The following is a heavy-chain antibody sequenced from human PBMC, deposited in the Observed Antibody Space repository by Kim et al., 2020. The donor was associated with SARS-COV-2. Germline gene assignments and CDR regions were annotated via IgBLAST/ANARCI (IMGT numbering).Heavy chain of an antibody. Sequence: SETLSLSCAVYGGSFSGNYWSWIRQPPGKGLEWIGEVSHLGRNKYKSSLGSRVTISVDASKNQFSLKVIAGTAADTAVYYCGRNPEGWQFGSAEYYY. CDR1: GGSFSGNY. D-gene: IGHD3-16*01. J-gene: IGHJ6*01. CDR2: VSHLGRN. V-gene: IGHV4-34*01. CDR3: GRNPEGWQFGSAEYYY.